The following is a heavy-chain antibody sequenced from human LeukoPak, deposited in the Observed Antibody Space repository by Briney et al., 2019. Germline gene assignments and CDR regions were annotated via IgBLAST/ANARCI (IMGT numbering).Heavy chain of an antibody. Sequence: PSETLSLTCTVSGGSISSYYWSWIRQPPGKGLEWIGYIYYSGSTNYNPSLKSRVTISVDTSKNHFSLKLRSVTAADTAVYYCARDPRYLAFAIWGQGTMVTVSS. J-gene: IGHJ3*02. CDR2: IYYSGST. D-gene: IGHD2-2*02. CDR1: GGSISSYY. V-gene: IGHV4-59*01. CDR3: ARDPRYLAFAI.